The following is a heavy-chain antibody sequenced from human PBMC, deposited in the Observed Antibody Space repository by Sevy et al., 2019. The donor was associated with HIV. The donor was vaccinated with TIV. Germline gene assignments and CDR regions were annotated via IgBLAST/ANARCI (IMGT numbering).Heavy chain of an antibody. D-gene: IGHD3-22*01. V-gene: IGHV4-59*01. CDR3: ARAPDSSGYYGINYYYYGMAV. CDR2: IYYSGST. J-gene: IGHJ6*02. Sequence: SETLSLTCTVSGGSISSYYWSWIRQPPGKGLEWIGYIYYSGSTNYNPSLKSRVTISVDTSKNQFSLKLSSVTAADTAVYYCARAPDSSGYYGINYYYYGMAVWGQGTTVTVSS. CDR1: GGSISSYY.